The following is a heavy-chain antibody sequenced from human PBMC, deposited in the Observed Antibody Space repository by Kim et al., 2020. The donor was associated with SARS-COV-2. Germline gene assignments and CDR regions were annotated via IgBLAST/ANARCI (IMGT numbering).Heavy chain of an antibody. CDR1: GFTFSSYA. J-gene: IGHJ4*02. D-gene: IGHD3-10*01. CDR2: ISYDGSNK. V-gene: IGHV3-30*04. Sequence: GGSLRLSCAASGFTFSSYAMHWVRQAPGKGLEWVAVISYDGSNKYYADSVKGRFTISRDNSKNTLYLQMNSLRAEDTAVYYCARDSGGVGLLWFGELYSAYYCDYWGQGTLVTVSS. CDR3: ARDSGGVGLLWFGELYSAYYCDY.